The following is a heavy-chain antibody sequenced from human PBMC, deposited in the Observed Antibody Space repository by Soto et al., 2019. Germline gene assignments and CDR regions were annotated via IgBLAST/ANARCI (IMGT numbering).Heavy chain of an antibody. Sequence: SETLSRTWTVPGASISCFYWSWIRKSAGKGLEWIGRIYATGTTDYNPSLKSRVMMSVDTSKKQFSLKLRSVTAADTAVYYCVRDGTKTLRDWFDPWGQGISVTVSS. J-gene: IGHJ5*02. CDR3: VRDGTKTLRDWFDP. V-gene: IGHV4-4*07. D-gene: IGHD1-1*01. CDR2: IYATGTT. CDR1: GASISCFY.